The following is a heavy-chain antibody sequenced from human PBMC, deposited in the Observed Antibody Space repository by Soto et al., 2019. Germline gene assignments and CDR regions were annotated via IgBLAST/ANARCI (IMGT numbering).Heavy chain of an antibody. CDR3: AKDRYIGELSDFDY. D-gene: IGHD3-10*01. V-gene: IGHV3-23*01. CDR1: GFTFSSYA. J-gene: IGHJ4*02. Sequence: EVQLLQSGGGLVQPGGSLRLSCVASGFTFSSYAMTWVRQTPAKGLEWVSAIRFSDGDTYYADSVKGRFTISRDNSKNTLYLHMSSLRAEDTATYFCAKDRYIGELSDFDYWGQGSVVTVSS. CDR2: IRFSDGDT.